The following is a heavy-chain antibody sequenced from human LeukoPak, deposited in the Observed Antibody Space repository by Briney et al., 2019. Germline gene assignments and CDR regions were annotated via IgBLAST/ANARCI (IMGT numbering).Heavy chain of an antibody. CDR3: ARDGTSTDDY. V-gene: IGHV1-18*01. D-gene: IGHD2-2*01. J-gene: IGHJ4*02. CDR1: GYTFSNFG. Sequence: APMRVSCKTSGYTFSNFGINWVRQAPGQGLEWMGWISGNNDNPNYGQKFQGRFTVTTDSSTSTAYMELRSLTFDDTAVYYCARDGTSTDDYWGQGTLVTVSS. CDR2: ISGNNDNP.